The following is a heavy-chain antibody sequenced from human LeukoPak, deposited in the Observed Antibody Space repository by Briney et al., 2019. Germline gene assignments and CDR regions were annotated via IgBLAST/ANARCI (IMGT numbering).Heavy chain of an antibody. CDR3: ARLYDTPQDDAFDI. J-gene: IGHJ3*02. D-gene: IGHD3-22*01. CDR2: INAGNGNT. Sequence: ASVKVSCTASGYTFTSYAMHWVRQAPGQRLEWMGWINAGNGNTKYSQKFQGRVTITRDTSASTAYMELSSLRSEDTAVYYCARLYDTPQDDAFDIWGQGTMVTVSS. V-gene: IGHV1-3*01. CDR1: GYTFTSYA.